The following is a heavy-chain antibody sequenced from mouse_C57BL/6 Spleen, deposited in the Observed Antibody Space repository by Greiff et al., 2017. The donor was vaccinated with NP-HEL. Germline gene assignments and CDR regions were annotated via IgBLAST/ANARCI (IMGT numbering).Heavy chain of an antibody. Sequence: QVQLQQPGAELVKPGASVKMSCKASGYTFTSYWITWVKQRPGQGLEWIGDFYPGSGGTNYDEKFKSKATLTVDTSSSTAYMQLSSLTSEDSAVYYCARGGTGYWYFDVWGAEAPVTVSS. J-gene: IGHJ1*01. V-gene: IGHV1-55*01. CDR1: GYTFTSYW. D-gene: IGHD4-1*01. CDR2: FYPGSGGT. CDR3: ARGGTGYWYFDV.